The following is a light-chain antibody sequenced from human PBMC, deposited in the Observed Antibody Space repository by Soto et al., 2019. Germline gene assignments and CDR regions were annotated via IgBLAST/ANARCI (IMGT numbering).Light chain of an antibody. Sequence: EIVLTPTPGTLSLSPGERVTLSCRASQSVSGSYLAWYQQKPGQAPRLLIYGASSRATGIPDRFSGSGSGTDFTLTISRLEPEDFAVYYCQQYGSSPRTFGQGTKVDIK. CDR3: QQYGSSPRT. CDR2: GAS. V-gene: IGKV3-20*01. J-gene: IGKJ1*01. CDR1: QSVSGSY.